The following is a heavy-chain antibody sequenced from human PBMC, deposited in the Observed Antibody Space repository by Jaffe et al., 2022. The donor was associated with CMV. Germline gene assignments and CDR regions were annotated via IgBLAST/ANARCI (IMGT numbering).Heavy chain of an antibody. J-gene: IGHJ4*02. V-gene: IGHV3-7*03. CDR2: IKNDGSEK. Sequence: EVQLVESGGGLVQPGGSLRLSCAASGFTFSSYWMSWVRQAPGKGLEWVADIKNDGSEKYYVDSVRGRFTISRDNAKNSLYLQMNSLRAEDTAVYYCARERQNYYDSRVTVGVDYWGQGTLVTVSS. CDR1: GFTFSSYW. D-gene: IGHD3-22*01. CDR3: ARERQNYYDSRVTVGVDY.